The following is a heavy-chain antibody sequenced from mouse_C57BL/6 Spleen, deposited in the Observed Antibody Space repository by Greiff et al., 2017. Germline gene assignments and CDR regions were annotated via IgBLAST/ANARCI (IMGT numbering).Heavy chain of an antibody. Sequence: VQLQESGPELVKPGASVKISCKASGYAFSSSWMNWVKQRPGKGLEWIGRIYPGDGDTNYNGKFKGKATLTADKSSSTAYMQLSSLTSEDSAVYFCARDYYGSRLDWYFDVWGTGTTVTVSS. CDR3: ARDYYGSRLDWYFDV. CDR1: GYAFSSSW. D-gene: IGHD1-1*01. CDR2: IYPGDGDT. J-gene: IGHJ1*03. V-gene: IGHV1-82*01.